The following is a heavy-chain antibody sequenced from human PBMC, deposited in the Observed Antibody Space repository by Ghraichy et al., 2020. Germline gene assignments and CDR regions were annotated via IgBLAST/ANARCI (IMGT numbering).Heavy chain of an antibody. CDR1: GGSISSYY. Sequence: SETLSLTCTVSGGSISSYYWSWIRQPPGKGLEWIGYIYYSGSTNYNPSLKSRVTISVDTSKNQFSLKLSSVTAADTAVYYCARRAGCSGGSCYSPHWYFDLWGRGTLVTVSS. V-gene: IGHV4-59*08. CDR3: ARRAGCSGGSCYSPHWYFDL. D-gene: IGHD2-15*01. J-gene: IGHJ2*01. CDR2: IYYSGST.